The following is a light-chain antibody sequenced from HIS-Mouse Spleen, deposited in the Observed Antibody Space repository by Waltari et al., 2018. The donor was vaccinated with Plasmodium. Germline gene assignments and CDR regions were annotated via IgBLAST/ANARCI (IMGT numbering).Light chain of an antibody. V-gene: IGLV3-10*01. Sequence: SYELTQPPSVSVSPGQTARITCSGDALPKQYAYWYQQKSGQAPVLVIYEDSKRPSGIPERFSGSSSGTMATLTIRGAQVEDEADDYGYSTDSSGNHRVFGGGTKLTVL. CDR2: EDS. CDR1: ALPKQY. J-gene: IGLJ3*02. CDR3: YSTDSSGNHRV.